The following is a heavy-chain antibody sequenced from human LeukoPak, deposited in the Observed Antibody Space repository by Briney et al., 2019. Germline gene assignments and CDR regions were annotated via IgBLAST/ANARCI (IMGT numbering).Heavy chain of an antibody. V-gene: IGHV3-23*01. CDR1: GFSFNNFG. J-gene: IGHJ4*02. CDR2: ISGTGGST. D-gene: IGHD1-26*01. Sequence: QPGGSLRLSCVASGFSFNNFGMTWVRQAPGRGLEWVSSISGTGGSTHYADSVKGRFTISRDNSKNTLYLQMNSLRAGDTAVYYCAKKGATTGDFDYWGQGTLVTVSS. CDR3: AKKGATTGDFDY.